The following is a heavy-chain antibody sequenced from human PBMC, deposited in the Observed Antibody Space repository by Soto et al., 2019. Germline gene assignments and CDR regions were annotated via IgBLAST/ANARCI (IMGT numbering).Heavy chain of an antibody. CDR3: AKAGPNSQGRNYFDY. CDR2: IWYDGSNK. D-gene: IGHD1-26*01. J-gene: IGHJ4*02. V-gene: IGHV3-33*06. Sequence: GSLRLSCAASGFTFSSYGMHWVRQAPGKGLEWVAVIWYDGSNKYYADSVKGRFTISRDNSKNTLHLQMNSLRAEDTALYYCAKAGPNSQGRNYFDYWGQGTLVTVSS. CDR1: GFTFSSYG.